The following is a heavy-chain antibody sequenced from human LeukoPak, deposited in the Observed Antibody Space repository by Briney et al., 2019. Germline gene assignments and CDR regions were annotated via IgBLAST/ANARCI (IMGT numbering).Heavy chain of an antibody. CDR3: ARDRAVDYFDY. V-gene: IGHV3-33*01. J-gene: IGHJ4*02. Sequence: PGMSLRLSCAASGFTFSNFGMHWVRQAPGKGLEWVAHIWYDGRNTYYADSVKGRFTFSRDNSKNTLYLQMNSLRTDDTAVYYCARDRAVDYFDYWGQGTPVTVSS. CDR1: GFTFSNFG. D-gene: IGHD6-19*01. CDR2: IWYDGRNT.